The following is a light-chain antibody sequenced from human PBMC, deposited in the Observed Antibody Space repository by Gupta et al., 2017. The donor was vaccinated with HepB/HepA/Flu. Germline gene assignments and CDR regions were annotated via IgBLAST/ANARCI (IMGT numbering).Light chain of an antibody. CDR1: STTNGGYNY. CDR3: QTWDKSLNSWV. CDR2: ANH. Sequence: LTPPPAAAAPAPRNATISTAGSTTNGGYNYVPWYQLLPGTAPKLLIYANHNRPSGIPERFSASKSGTSATLAIIGLQTEDEADYYCQTWDKSLNSWVFGGGTKLTVL. V-gene: IGLV1-40*01. J-gene: IGLJ3*02.